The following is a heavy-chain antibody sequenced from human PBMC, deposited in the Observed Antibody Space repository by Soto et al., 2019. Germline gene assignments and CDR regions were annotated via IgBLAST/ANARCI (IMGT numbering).Heavy chain of an antibody. Sequence: SVKVCCKASGGTFSSYAISWVRQAPGQGLEWMGGIIPVFGKANYAQKFQGRVTITADESTTTGYMELRSLTSEDTAVYYCARDGTLYDSSAYYYVYWGHGTLVTVSS. CDR1: GGTFSSYA. D-gene: IGHD3-22*01. J-gene: IGHJ4*01. CDR2: IIPVFGKA. V-gene: IGHV1-69*13. CDR3: ARDGTLYDSSAYYYVY.